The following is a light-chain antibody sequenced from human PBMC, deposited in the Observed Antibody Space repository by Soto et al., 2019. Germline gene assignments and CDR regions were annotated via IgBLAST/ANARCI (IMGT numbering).Light chain of an antibody. CDR1: QSVSTW. CDR3: QQDHVHSPCT. Sequence: DIQMTQSPSTLSASVGDRVSITCRASQSVSTWLAWYQQKPGKAPQLIIFKASTLESGVPSRFRGSGSGTEFTITITSLQPNDCATYDCQQDHVHSPCTFGQGTKVEIK. V-gene: IGKV1-5*03. CDR2: KAS. J-gene: IGKJ1*01.